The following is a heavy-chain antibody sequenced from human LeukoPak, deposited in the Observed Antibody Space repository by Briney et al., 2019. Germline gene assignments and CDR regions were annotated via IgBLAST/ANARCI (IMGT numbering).Heavy chain of an antibody. CDR1: GYTFTSYG. Sequence: ASVKVSCKASGYTFTSYGISWVRQAPGQGLEWMGWISAYNGNTNYAQKLQGRVTMTTDTSTSTAYMELRSLRSDDTAVYYCARDFAPVGGGWFGELYRSTSVENYYYGMDVRGQGTTVTVSS. CDR3: ARDFAPVGGGWFGELYRSTSVENYYYGMDV. V-gene: IGHV1-18*01. D-gene: IGHD3-10*01. J-gene: IGHJ6*02. CDR2: ISAYNGNT.